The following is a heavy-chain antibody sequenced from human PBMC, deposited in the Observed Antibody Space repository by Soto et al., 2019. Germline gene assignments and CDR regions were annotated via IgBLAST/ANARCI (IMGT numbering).Heavy chain of an antibody. CDR3: ARELNGHYFDY. J-gene: IGHJ4*02. CDR1: GGSISSYY. CDR2: IYYSGST. D-gene: IGHD2-8*01. Sequence: SETLSLTCTVSGGSISSYYWSWIRQPPGKGLEWIGYIYYSGSTNYNPSLKSRVTISVDTSKNRFSLKLSSVTAADTAVYYCARELNGHYFDYWGQGTLVTVSS. V-gene: IGHV4-59*01.